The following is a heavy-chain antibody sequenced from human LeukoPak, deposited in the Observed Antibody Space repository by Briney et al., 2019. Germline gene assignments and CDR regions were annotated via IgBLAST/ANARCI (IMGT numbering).Heavy chain of an antibody. Sequence: SETLSLTCTVSGGSISSYYWSWIRQPPGKGLEWIGYIYYSGSTNYNPSLKSRVTISVDTSKNQFSLKLSSVTAADTAVYYCARQGGGFWYFDLWGRGTLVTVSS. D-gene: IGHD6-25*01. V-gene: IGHV4-59*08. J-gene: IGHJ2*01. CDR2: IYYSGST. CDR1: GGSISSYY. CDR3: ARQGGGFWYFDL.